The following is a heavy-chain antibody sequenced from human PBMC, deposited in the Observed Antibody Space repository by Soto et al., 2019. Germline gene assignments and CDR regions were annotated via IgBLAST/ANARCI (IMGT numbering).Heavy chain of an antibody. CDR1: GGSGTFSGYL. V-gene: IGHV4-34*01. D-gene: IGHD6-13*01. CDR2: INHSGGT. Sequence: QVQLQQWGAGLLKPSETLSLTCAVYGGSGTFSGYLWSWIRQPPGNGLEWIGEINHSGGTNYNPSLKSRVTISVDTSKNQFALELSCVTAADTAVYYWARGREAYSSSWYVDWGQGTLVTVSS. CDR3: ARGREAYSSSWYVD. J-gene: IGHJ4*02.